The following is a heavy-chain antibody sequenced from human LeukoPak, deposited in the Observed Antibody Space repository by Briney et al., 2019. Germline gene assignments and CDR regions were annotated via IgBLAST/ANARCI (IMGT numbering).Heavy chain of an antibody. CDR2: ISSSSSYI. J-gene: IGHJ5*02. CDR1: GFTFSSYS. D-gene: IGHD2-2*01. Sequence: GGSLRLSCAASGFTFSSYSMNWVRQAPGKGLEWVSSISSSSSYIYYADSVKGRFTISRDNAKNSLYLQMNSLRAEDTAVYYCARDLYSSTSPPYPNRFDPWGQGTLVTVSS. CDR3: ARDLYSSTSPPYPNRFDP. V-gene: IGHV3-21*01.